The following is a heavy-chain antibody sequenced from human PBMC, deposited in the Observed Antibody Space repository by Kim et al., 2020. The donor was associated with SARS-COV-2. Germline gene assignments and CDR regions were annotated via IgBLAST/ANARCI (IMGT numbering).Heavy chain of an antibody. CDR3: ARDQRGSEYSLFDP. Sequence: GGSLRLSCAASGFTLSSYWMSWVRQAPGKGLEWVANIKQDGSEEYYVDSVKSRFTITRDNAKNTLYLQMNSLRVEDTAVYYCARDQRGSEYSLFDPWGQGTQVTVSS. D-gene: IGHD5-12*01. V-gene: IGHV3-7*01. CDR1: GFTLSSYW. J-gene: IGHJ5*02. CDR2: IKQDGSEE.